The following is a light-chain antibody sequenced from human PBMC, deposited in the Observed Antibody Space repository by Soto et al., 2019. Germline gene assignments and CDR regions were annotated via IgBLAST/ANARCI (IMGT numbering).Light chain of an antibody. CDR1: SSDVGGYDR. CDR2: VVS. V-gene: IGLV2-8*01. Sequence: QSVLTQPPSASGSPGQSVTISCTGTSSDVGGYDRVSWYQQYPGKVPKLMIYVVSKRPSGVPDRFSASKSGNTASLTVSGLQTEDEADYYCSSYSSRSTLYVFGTGTKVTVL. CDR3: SSYSSRSTLYV. J-gene: IGLJ1*01.